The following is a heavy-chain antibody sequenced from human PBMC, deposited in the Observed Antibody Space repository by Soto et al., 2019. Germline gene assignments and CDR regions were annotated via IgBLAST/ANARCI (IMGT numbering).Heavy chain of an antibody. Sequence: QVQLVESGGGVVQPGRSLRLSCAASGFTFSSYAMHWVRQAPGKGLEWVAVISYDGSNKYYADSVKGRFTISRDNSKNTLYLQMNSLRAEDTAVYYCARDKGETYYKRDKPWFDPWGQGTLVTVSS. CDR2: ISYDGSNK. CDR1: GFTFSSYA. V-gene: IGHV3-30-3*01. CDR3: ARDKGETYYKRDKPWFDP. J-gene: IGHJ5*02. D-gene: IGHD3-10*01.